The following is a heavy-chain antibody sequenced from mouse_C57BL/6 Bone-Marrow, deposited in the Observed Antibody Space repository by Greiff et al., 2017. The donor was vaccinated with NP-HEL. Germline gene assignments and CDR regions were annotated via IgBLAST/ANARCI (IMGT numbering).Heavy chain of an antibody. Sequence: EVQLQQSGAELVRPGASVKLSCTASGFNIKDDYMHWVKQRPEQGLEWIGWIDPENGATDYASKFQGKATITADTSSNTAYLQLSSLTSEDTAVYYCTTWGCRLLFAYWGQGTLVTVSA. CDR3: TTWGCRLLFAY. CDR2: IDPENGAT. V-gene: IGHV14-4*01. D-gene: IGHD2-12*01. J-gene: IGHJ3*01. CDR1: GFNIKDDY.